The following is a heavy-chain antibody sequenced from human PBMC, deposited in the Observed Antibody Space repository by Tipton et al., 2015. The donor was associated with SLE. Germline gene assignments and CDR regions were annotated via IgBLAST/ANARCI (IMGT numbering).Heavy chain of an antibody. CDR3: ARGLAAGGMSGWFDP. D-gene: IGHD6-13*01. CDR2: ISSSSSYI. Sequence: SLRLSCAASGFIFSSYSMNWVRQAPGKGLEWVSSISSSSSYIYYADSVKGRFTISRDNAKNSLYLLMDSLRAEDTAVYYCARGLAAGGMSGWFDPWGQGTLVTVSS. J-gene: IGHJ5*02. V-gene: IGHV3-21*03. CDR1: GFIFSSYS.